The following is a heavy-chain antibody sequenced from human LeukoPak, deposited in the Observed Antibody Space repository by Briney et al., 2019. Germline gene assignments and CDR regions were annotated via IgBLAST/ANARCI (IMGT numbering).Heavy chain of an antibody. V-gene: IGHV3-23*01. D-gene: IGHD3-22*01. Sequence: GGSLRLSCAASGFTFSSYAMSWVRQAPGEGLEWVSVISGSGDSTYYADSVKGRFTISRDNSKNTLYLQMNSLRAEDTAVYFCAKAGISMIVVAHYVYWGQGTLVPVSS. CDR1: GFTFSSYA. CDR3: AKAGISMIVVAHYVY. CDR2: ISGSGDST. J-gene: IGHJ4*02.